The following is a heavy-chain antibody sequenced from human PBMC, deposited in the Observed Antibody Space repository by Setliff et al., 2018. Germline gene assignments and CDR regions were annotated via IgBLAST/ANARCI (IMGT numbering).Heavy chain of an antibody. D-gene: IGHD6-19*01. CDR1: GYTFTGYY. Sequence: ASVKVSCKASGYTFTGYYMHWVRQAPGQGLEWMGWINGDSGNTKYSQKFQGRVTITRDPPTSTAYMELRGLISDDTAVYYCARSPPNRGSGSGWYGNFWGQGTLVTVSS. V-gene: IGHV1-2*02. J-gene: IGHJ4*02. CDR2: INGDSGNT. CDR3: ARSPPNRGSGSGWYGNF.